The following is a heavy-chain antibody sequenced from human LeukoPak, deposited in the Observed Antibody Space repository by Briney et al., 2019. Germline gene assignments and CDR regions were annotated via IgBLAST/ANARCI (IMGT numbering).Heavy chain of an antibody. CDR3: ARVTRWAGLDF. CDR1: GGSISSGEY. Sequence: SETLSLTCNVSGGSISSGEYWSWIRQPPGKGLEWIGYFYYSGSTYYNPSLKSRLTISVDTSENQFSLHLTSVTAADTAVYFCARVTRWAGLDFWGQGTLVTVSS. D-gene: IGHD2-21*02. J-gene: IGHJ4*02. V-gene: IGHV4-30-4*01. CDR2: FYYSGST.